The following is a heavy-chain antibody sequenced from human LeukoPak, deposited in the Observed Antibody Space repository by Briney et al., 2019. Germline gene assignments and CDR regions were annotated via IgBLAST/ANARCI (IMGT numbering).Heavy chain of an antibody. CDR2: ISGSGGST. D-gene: IGHD4-17*01. CDR1: GFTFSSYA. Sequence: GGSLRLSCAASGFTFSSYAMSWVRQAPGKGLEWVSAISGSGGSTYYADSVKGRFTISRDNSKNTLYLQMNSLRAEDTAVYYCATDPTLRLAANVNYWGQGTLVTVSS. CDR3: ATDPTLRLAANVNY. J-gene: IGHJ4*02. V-gene: IGHV3-23*01.